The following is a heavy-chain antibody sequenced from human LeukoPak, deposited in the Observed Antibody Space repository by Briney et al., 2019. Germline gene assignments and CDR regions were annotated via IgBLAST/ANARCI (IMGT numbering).Heavy chain of an antibody. CDR1: GFTFGSHA. CDR2: IFGSGGSP. D-gene: IGHD5-18*01. CDR3: GKTTVGYSSGQKPAWPVDY. J-gene: IGHJ4*02. Sequence: GGSLRPSCEASGFTFGSHAMYWVRQAPGKGLEWVAGIFGSGGSPHYADPVKGRFTISGDNSRNTVYLQINSLRAEDTAVYYCGKTTVGYSSGQKPAWPVDYWGQGTLVTVSS. V-gene: IGHV3-23*01.